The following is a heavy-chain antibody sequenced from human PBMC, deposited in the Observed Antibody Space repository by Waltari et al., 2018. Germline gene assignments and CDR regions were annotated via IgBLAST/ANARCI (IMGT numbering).Heavy chain of an antibody. CDR1: GYALSELS. CDR2: FNPEDGEI. CDR3: ATSNSGGRRGFDY. J-gene: IGHJ4*02. V-gene: IGHV1-24*01. D-gene: IGHD2-15*01. Sequence: QVQLAQSGAEVKKPGASMKVSCKVSGYALSELSMHWVRQAPGEGLEWMGGFNPEDGEIIYAQKFRGRVTMTEDTSTETVYMDLSSLRSEDTAVYYCATSNSGGRRGFDYWGQGTLVTVSS.